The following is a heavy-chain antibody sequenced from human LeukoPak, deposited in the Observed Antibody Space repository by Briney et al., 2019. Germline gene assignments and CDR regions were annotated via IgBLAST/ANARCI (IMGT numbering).Heavy chain of an antibody. V-gene: IGHV3-48*04. CDR3: ARAYGRLPGRDFDI. D-gene: IGHD3-16*01. Sequence: GGSLRLSCAASGFTFSTQNMNWIRQAPGKGLEWLSYISNSSSTTYYADSVKGRFTISRDNAKNSLYLQMNSLRAEDTAVYYCARAYGRLPGRDFDIWGQGTLVTVSS. J-gene: IGHJ3*02. CDR2: ISNSSSTT. CDR1: GFTFSTQN.